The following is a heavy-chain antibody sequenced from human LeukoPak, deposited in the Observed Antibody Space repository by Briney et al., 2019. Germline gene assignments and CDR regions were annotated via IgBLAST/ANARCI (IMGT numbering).Heavy chain of an antibody. V-gene: IGHV3-7*01. J-gene: IGHJ4*02. CDR1: GFTFSSYW. CDR2: IKQEGSEK. CDR3: ARVLPRGCFGY. D-gene: IGHD3-10*01. Sequence: GGSLRLSCAASGFTFSSYWMSWVRQAPGKGRECVANIKQEGSEKYYVDSVKGRLTISRDNAKHSLCMQMNSLRGADTFVYLCARVLPRGCFGYWGQGNLVTVSS.